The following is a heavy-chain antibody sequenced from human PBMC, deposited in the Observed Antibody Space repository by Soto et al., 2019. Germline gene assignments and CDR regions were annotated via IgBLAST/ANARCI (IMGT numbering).Heavy chain of an antibody. J-gene: IGHJ4*02. CDR3: ARDQNGSPHFDY. V-gene: IGHV4-59*01. Sequence: QVQLQESGPGLVKPSETLSLTCTVSGASISSYYWRWIRQPPGKGLEWVGFIFHSGSTNCNPSLKSRVTFSVDTSKNQFSLKLTSVTAADTAVYYCARDQNGSPHFDYWGQGIVITVSS. D-gene: IGHD1-26*01. CDR1: GASISSYY. CDR2: IFHSGST.